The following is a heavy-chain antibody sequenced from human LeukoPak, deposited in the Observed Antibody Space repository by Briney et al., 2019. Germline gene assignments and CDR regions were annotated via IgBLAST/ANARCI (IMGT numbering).Heavy chain of an antibody. D-gene: IGHD3-22*01. CDR1: GGTFSSYA. Sequence: SVKVSCKASGGTFSSYAISWVRQAPGQGLEWMGGIIPIFGTANYAQKFQGRVTITTDESTSTAYMELSSLRSEDTAVYYCARGDRSGYAFDYWGQGTLVTVSS. J-gene: IGHJ4*02. CDR3: ARGDRSGYAFDY. V-gene: IGHV1-69*05. CDR2: IIPIFGTA.